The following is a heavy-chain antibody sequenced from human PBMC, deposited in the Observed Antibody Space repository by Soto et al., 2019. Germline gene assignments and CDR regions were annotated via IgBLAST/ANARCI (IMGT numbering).Heavy chain of an antibody. Sequence: PGWSLRLSCAASGFIFSDYGMHWVRQAPGKGLEWVAVISNDGSNKYYADSVKGRFTISRDSYKNTLYLQMNSLRAEDTAVYYCAKDRKIVVVTAQLDYWGQGTPVTVSS. D-gene: IGHD2-21*02. V-gene: IGHV3-30*18. CDR2: ISNDGSNK. CDR1: GFIFSDYG. J-gene: IGHJ4*02. CDR3: AKDRKIVVVTAQLDY.